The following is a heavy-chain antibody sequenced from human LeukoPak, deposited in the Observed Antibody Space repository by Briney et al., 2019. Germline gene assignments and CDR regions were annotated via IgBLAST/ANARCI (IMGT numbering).Heavy chain of an antibody. D-gene: IGHD3-22*01. CDR2: ISYDGSNK. J-gene: IGHJ4*02. Sequence: GGSQRLSCAASGFTFSSYGMHWVRQAPGNGPEWVAVISYDGSNKYYADSVKGRFTISRDNSKNTLYLQVNSLRAEDTAVYYCAKDHYYDSSGSYDYWGQGTLVTVSS. V-gene: IGHV3-30*18. CDR1: GFTFSSYG. CDR3: AKDHYYDSSGSYDY.